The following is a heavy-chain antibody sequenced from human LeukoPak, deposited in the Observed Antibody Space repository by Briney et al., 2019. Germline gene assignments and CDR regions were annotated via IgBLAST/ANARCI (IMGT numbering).Heavy chain of an antibody. CDR2: ISGSGGTT. D-gene: IGHD1-14*01. CDR3: ANRLGATPGY. V-gene: IGHV3-23*01. Sequence: GGSLRLSCAASGFTFSSYAMSWVRQAPGKGLEWVSAISGSGGTTYYADSVKGRFTISRDNSKNTLYLQMNSLTAEDTAVYYRANRLGATPGYWGQGTLVTVSS. CDR1: GFTFSSYA. J-gene: IGHJ4*02.